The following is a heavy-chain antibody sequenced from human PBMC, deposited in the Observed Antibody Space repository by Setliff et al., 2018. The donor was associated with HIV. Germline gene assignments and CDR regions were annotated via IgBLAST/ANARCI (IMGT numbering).Heavy chain of an antibody. D-gene: IGHD1-1*01. J-gene: IGHJ4*02. CDR3: TTAGHGSLDFDY. CDR1: GFFFKNAW. CDR2: IKSEADGGTE. Sequence: GGSLRLSCAASGFFFKNAWMSWVRQAPGKGLEWIGRIKSEADGGTEESAAFLKGRFTISRDDSKNTLFLQMSSLKVEDTALYYCTTAGHGSLDFDYWGQGTRVTVSS. V-gene: IGHV3-15*01.